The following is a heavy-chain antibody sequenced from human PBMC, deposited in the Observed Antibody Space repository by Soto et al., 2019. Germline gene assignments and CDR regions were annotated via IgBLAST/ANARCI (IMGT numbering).Heavy chain of an antibody. CDR2: IYKSTTT. V-gene: IGHV4-30-4*01. D-gene: IGHD2-15*01. CDR3: ARGRYCLTGRCFPNWFDS. J-gene: IGHJ5*01. Sequence: QVHLLESGPGLVKPSQTLSLTCSVSGDSISTVDYFWAWIRQPPGQALEFIGYIYKSTTTYYNPSFESRVAISLDTSKSQLSLNVTSVTAADTAVYFCARGRYCLTGRCFPNWFDSWGQGTLVTVSS. CDR1: GDSISTVDYF.